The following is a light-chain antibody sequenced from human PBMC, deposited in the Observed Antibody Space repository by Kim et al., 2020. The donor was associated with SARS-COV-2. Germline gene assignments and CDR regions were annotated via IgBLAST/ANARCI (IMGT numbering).Light chain of an antibody. CDR3: QAWDSSVGV. V-gene: IGLV3-1*01. J-gene: IGLJ2*01. CDR2: QDS. CDR1: KLGDKY. Sequence: VSPGQTASITCSGDKLGDKYACWYQQKPGQSPVLVIYQDSKRPSGIPERFSGSNSGNTATLTISGTQAMDEADYYCQAWDSSVGVFGGGTQLTVL.